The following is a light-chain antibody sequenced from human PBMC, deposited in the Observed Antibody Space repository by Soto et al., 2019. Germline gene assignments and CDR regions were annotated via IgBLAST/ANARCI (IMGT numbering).Light chain of an antibody. CDR3: QQSHSAPLT. Sequence: DIQMTQSPSSLSASVGDTVTITCRASQFISTYLNWYQQKPGKAPKLLIYAASSLQRGVPSRFSGGGSGTDFALTITSLQPEDCATYYCQQSHSAPLTFVGGTKVEIK. CDR2: AAS. V-gene: IGKV1-39*01. CDR1: QFISTY. J-gene: IGKJ4*01.